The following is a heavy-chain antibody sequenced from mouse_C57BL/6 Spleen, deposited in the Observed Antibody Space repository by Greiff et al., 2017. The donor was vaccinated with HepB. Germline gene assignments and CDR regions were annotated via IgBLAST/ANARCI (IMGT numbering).Heavy chain of an antibody. CDR1: GFTFSSYA. V-gene: IGHV5-4*03. CDR2: ISDGGSYT. J-gene: IGHJ2*01. CDR3: ARGGGYNKGDYFDY. Sequence: EVMLVESGGGLVKPGGSLKLSCAASGFTFSSYAMSWVRQTPEKRLEWVATISDGGSYTYYPDNVKGRFTISRDNAKNNLYLQMSHLKSEDTAMYYWARGGGYNKGDYFDYWGQGTTLTVSS. D-gene: IGHD2-2*01.